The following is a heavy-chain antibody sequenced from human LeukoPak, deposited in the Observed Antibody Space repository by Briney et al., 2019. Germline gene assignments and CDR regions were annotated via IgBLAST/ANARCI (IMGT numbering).Heavy chain of an antibody. J-gene: IGHJ5*02. CDR3: ARGLPDIVVVPAATGWFDP. D-gene: IGHD2-2*01. CDR2: INHSGST. Sequence: SETLSLTCAVYGGSFSGYYWSWIRQPPGKGLEWIGEINHSGSTNYNPSLKSRVTISVDTSKNQFSLKLSSVTVADTAVYYCARGLPDIVVVPAATGWFDPWGQGTLVTVSS. CDR1: GGSFSGYY. V-gene: IGHV4-34*01.